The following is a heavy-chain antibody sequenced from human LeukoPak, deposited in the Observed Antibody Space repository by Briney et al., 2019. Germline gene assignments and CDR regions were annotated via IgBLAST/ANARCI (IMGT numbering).Heavy chain of an antibody. J-gene: IGHJ4*02. CDR1: GGSISSSNYY. V-gene: IGHV4-39*01. D-gene: IGHD6-19*01. Sequence: PSETLSLTCTVSGGSISSSNYYWGWIRQPPGKELEWIGSIYYSGNTYYNPALKSRVTISVDPSKNQFSLKLSSVTAAETAVYYCARPSSGWYGGVFDYWGQGTLVTVSS. CDR3: ARPSSGWYGGVFDY. CDR2: IYYSGNT.